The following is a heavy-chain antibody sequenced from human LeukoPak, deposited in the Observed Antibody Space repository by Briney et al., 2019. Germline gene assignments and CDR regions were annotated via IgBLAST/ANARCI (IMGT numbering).Heavy chain of an antibody. D-gene: IGHD3-10*01. Sequence: ASVTVSCKASGYTFTSYFVHWVRQAPGQGLEWMGIINPSGGSTSYAQKFQGRVTMTRDTSTSTVYMELSRLRSEDTAVYYCARSEGYYGSGSYSDYWGQGTLVTVSS. CDR1: GYTFTSYF. CDR2: INPSGGST. J-gene: IGHJ4*02. CDR3: ARSEGYYGSGSYSDY. V-gene: IGHV1-46*01.